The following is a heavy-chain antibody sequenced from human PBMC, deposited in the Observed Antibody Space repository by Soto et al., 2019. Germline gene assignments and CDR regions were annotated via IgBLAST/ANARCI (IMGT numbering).Heavy chain of an antibody. J-gene: IGHJ5*02. Sequence: ETLSLTCTVSGSSISVFYWSWIRKSAGKGLEWIGRIYATGTTDYNPSLKSRVMMSVDTSKKQFSLKLRSVTAAATAVYYCVRDGTKTLRDWFDPWGQGISVTVSS. CDR3: VRDGTKTLRDWFDP. CDR1: GSSISVFY. D-gene: IGHD1-1*01. CDR2: IYATGTT. V-gene: IGHV4-4*07.